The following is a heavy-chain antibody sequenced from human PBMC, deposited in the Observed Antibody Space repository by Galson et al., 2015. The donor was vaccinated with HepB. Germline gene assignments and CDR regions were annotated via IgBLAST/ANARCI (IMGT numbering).Heavy chain of an antibody. J-gene: IGHJ6*02. CDR3: ARVGGTTYYYGMDV. Sequence: CAISGDSVSSNSVAWYWIRQSPARGLEWLGRTYYRAKWYNDYAVSVRSRITINPDTSKNQFSLQLKSVTPEDTAVYYCARVGGTTYYYGMDVWGQGTTVTVSS. D-gene: IGHD2-15*01. CDR1: GDSVSSNSVA. CDR2: TYYRAKWYN. V-gene: IGHV6-1*01.